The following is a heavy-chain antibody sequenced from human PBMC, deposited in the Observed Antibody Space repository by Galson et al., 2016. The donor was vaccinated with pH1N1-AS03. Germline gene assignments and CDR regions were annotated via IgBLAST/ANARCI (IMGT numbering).Heavy chain of an antibody. CDR2: ISSDSTTI. CDR3: ARTSGAYFGSAFDI. V-gene: IGHV3-48*04. D-gene: IGHD1-26*01. J-gene: IGHJ3*02. Sequence: SLRLSCAASGFTFNHYSMNWVRQAPGKGLEWVSHISSDSTTIYYADSVKGRFTISRDNAKNSLYLQMNSLTAEDTAIYYCARTSGAYFGSAFDIWGQGTMVTVSS. CDR1: GFTFNHYS.